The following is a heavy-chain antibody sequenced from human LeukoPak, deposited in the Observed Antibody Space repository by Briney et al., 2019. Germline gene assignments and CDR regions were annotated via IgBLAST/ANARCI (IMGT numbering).Heavy chain of an antibody. CDR1: GFTFSSYA. Sequence: GGSLRLSCAASGFTFSSYAMSWVRQAPGKGLEWVSAISGSGGSTYYADSVKGRFTISRDNSRNTLYLQMNSLRAEDTAVYYCAKEGFYCSGGSCYPDYWGQGTLVTVSS. V-gene: IGHV3-23*01. J-gene: IGHJ4*02. CDR3: AKEGFYCSGGSCYPDY. D-gene: IGHD2-15*01. CDR2: ISGSGGST.